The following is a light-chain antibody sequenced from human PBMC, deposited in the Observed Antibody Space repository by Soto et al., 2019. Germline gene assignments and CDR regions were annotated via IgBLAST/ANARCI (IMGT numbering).Light chain of an antibody. CDR3: QHYGTSQQRWT. CDR2: AGS. V-gene: IGKV3-20*01. CDR1: QTVSSYY. Sequence: EIVLTQSPGSLSLSPGERATLSCRASQTVSSYYLAWYQQKPGQAPRLLIYAGSAKATGIPDRFSGSGSGTDFTLTINRLEPGDFAVYYCQHYGTSQQRWTFGQGTKVEIK. J-gene: IGKJ1*01.